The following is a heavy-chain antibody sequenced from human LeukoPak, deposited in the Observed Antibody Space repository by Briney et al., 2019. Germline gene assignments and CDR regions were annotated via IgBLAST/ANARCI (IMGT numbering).Heavy chain of an antibody. CDR2: IYSDGNT. CDR1: GFTVSSNY. J-gene: IGHJ3*02. V-gene: IGHV3-66*01. D-gene: IGHD3-22*01. CDR3: ARDFFDSSGYWSDAFDI. Sequence: QPGGSLRLSCAASGFTVSSNYISWVRQAPGKGLEWVSVIYSDGNTYYADSVKGRFTICRDNSKNTLYLQLNSLRDEDTAVYYCARDFFDSSGYWSDAFDIWGQGTMVTVSS.